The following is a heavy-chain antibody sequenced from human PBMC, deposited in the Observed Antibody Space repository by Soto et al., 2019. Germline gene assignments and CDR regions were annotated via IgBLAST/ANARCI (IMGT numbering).Heavy chain of an antibody. CDR2: ISHRGTA. CDR1: GGSISSGAYY. Sequence: KTSETLSLTCTVSGGSISSGAYYWGWIRQHPGKGPEWIGYISHRGTAYYTPSLKSRVSLSVDPSKSQFSLNVTSLTAADTAVYYCARVSATGTRWFDPWGPGTLVTVSS. CDR3: ARVSATGTRWFDP. J-gene: IGHJ5*02. V-gene: IGHV4-31*03. D-gene: IGHD6-13*01.